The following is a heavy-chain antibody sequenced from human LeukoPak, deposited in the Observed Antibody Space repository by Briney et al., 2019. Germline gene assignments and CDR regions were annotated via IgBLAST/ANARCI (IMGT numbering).Heavy chain of an antibody. CDR1: GASISGYY. CDR3: ARVRDYYSYYFDY. CDR2: TYYAGST. V-gene: IGHV4-59*12. J-gene: IGHJ4*02. Sequence: PSETLSLTCTVSGASISGYYWNWIRQPPGKGLEWIGYTYYAGSTSYNPSLESRVTISVDTSKNQFSLKLSSVTAADTAVYYCARVRDYYSYYFDYWGQGTLVTVSS. D-gene: IGHD3-22*01.